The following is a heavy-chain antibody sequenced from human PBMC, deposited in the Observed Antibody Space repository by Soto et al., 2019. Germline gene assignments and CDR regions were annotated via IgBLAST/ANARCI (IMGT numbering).Heavy chain of an antibody. CDR3: AKAGAFWSGSFDY. J-gene: IGHJ4*02. Sequence: GGSLRLSCATSGFIFSSYWRNWVRQAPGKGLEWVATIKHDVSEKYYVDSVKGRFTISRDNSKNTLCLQMNSLRAEDTAVYYCAKAGAFWSGSFDYWGQGTLVTVSS. V-gene: IGHV3-7*03. CDR2: IKHDVSEK. D-gene: IGHD3-3*01. CDR1: GFIFSSYW.